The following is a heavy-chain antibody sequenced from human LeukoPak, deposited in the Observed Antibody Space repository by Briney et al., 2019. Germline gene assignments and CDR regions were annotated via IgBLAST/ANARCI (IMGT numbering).Heavy chain of an antibody. J-gene: IGHJ4*02. CDR3: AKSRHSYNWNDGAFFDY. Sequence: GGSLRLSCAGSGFTFSSYGMHWVRQAPGKGLEWVAVISYDGSNKYYADSVKGRFTISRDSSKNTLYLQMNSLRPDGTAVYYCAKSRHSYNWNDGAFFDYWGQGTLVTVSS. CDR1: GFTFSSYG. CDR2: ISYDGSNK. D-gene: IGHD1-20*01. V-gene: IGHV3-30*18.